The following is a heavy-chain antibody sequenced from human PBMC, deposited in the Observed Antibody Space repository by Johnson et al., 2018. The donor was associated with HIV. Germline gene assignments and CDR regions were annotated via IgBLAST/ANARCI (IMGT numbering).Heavy chain of an antibody. CDR1: GFTFDDYA. J-gene: IGHJ3*02. D-gene: IGHD3-16*02. CDR2: ISWNSGSI. Sequence: QLVESGGGLVQPGRSLRLSCAASGFTFDDYAMHWVRQAPGKGLEWVSGISWNSGSIGYADSVKGRFTISRDNAKNSLYLQMNSLRAEDTALYYCARVDRSWAFDIWGQGTMVTVSS. V-gene: IGHV3-9*01. CDR3: ARVDRSWAFDI.